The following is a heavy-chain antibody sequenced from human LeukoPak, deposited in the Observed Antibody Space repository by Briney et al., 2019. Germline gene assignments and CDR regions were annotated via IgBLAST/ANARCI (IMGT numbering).Heavy chain of an antibody. CDR3: ARGGSFGSY. CDR2: INPNSGGT. Sequence: ASVKVSCKASGYTFTGYYMHWVRQAPGQGLEWMGWINPNSGGTNYAQRFQGRVTLTTDTSTNTAYMGLRSLRSDDTAVYYCARGGSFGSYWGQGTLITVSS. V-gene: IGHV1-2*02. CDR1: GYTFTGYY. J-gene: IGHJ4*02. D-gene: IGHD3-10*01.